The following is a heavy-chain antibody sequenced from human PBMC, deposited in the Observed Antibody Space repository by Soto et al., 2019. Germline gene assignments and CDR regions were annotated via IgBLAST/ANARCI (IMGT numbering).Heavy chain of an antibody. D-gene: IGHD5-12*01. CDR2: ISYSGST. Sequence: PSEPQSLPCAVSRGSIGSYYGSWIRQTPGNGLEWIGYISYSGSTYYNPSLKSRVTMSVDTSKNQFSLKLSSMTAADTAVYYCARGYSGYAEVDNWGQGNLVTVSS. CDR1: RGSIGSYY. CDR3: ARGYSGYAEVDN. J-gene: IGHJ4*02. V-gene: IGHV4-59*01.